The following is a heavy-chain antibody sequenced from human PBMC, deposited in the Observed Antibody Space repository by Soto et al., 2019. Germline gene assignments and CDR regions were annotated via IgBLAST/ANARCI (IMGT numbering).Heavy chain of an antibody. CDR2: IYYSGST. V-gene: IGHV4-59*01. J-gene: IGHJ4*02. CDR3: ERSSSVRGVMWYFDY. CDR1: GGSISSYY. D-gene: IGHD3-10*01. Sequence: SETLSLTCTVSGGSISSYYWSWIRQPPGKGLEWIGYIYYSGSTNYNPSLKSRVTISVDTSKSQFSLKLSSVTAADTAVYYCERSSSVRGVMWYFDYWGQGTLVTVSS.